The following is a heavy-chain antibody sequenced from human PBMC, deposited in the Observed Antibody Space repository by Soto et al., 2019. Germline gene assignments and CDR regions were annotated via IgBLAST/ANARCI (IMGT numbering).Heavy chain of an antibody. CDR1: GGTFSNYA. J-gene: IGHJ5*02. V-gene: IGHV1-69*12. D-gene: IGHD5-12*01. Sequence: QVQLVQSGAEVKKPGSSVKVSCKASGGTFSNYAITWVRQAPGQGLEWMGGIIPIFGTTNYAQKFQGRVTITAEESTTTAYMELSSLRSEDTAVYYCAKDGGRDGYFGNWFDPWGQGTLVTVSS. CDR3: AKDGGRDGYFGNWFDP. CDR2: IIPIFGTT.